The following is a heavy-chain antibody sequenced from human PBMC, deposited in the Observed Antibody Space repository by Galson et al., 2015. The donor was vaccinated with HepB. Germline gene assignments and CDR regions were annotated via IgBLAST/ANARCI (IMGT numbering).Heavy chain of an antibody. D-gene: IGHD3-10*01. CDR2: IYYSGKT. J-gene: IGHJ6*02. CDR3: GREPGNYYGSGSYYDV. CDR1: GGSISNSYYY. Sequence: SETLSLTCTVSGGSISNSYYYWGWVRQPPGKGLEWIGSIYYSGKTYHNLSLKSRLTISVDTSKNQFSLKVSSVTAADTAVYYCGREPGNYYGSGSYYDVWGQGTTVTVSS. V-gene: IGHV4-39*07.